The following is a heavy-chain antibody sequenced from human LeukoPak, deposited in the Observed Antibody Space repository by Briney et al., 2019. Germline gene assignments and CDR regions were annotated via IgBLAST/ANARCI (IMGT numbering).Heavy chain of an antibody. CDR1: GGTFSSYA. CDR3: ARDRAAYCGGDCYCGY. Sequence: ASVKVSCKASGGTFSSYAISWVRQAPGQGLEWMGGIIPIFGTANYAQKFQGRVTITTDESTSTAYMELSSLRSEDTAVYYCARDRAAYCGGDCYCGYWGQGTLVTVSS. D-gene: IGHD2-21*02. CDR2: IIPIFGTA. J-gene: IGHJ4*02. V-gene: IGHV1-69*05.